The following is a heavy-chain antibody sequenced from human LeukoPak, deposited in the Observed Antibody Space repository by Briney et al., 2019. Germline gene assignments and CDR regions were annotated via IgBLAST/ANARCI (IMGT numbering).Heavy chain of an antibody. CDR2: ISGGGGST. Sequence: QPGGSLRLSCAASGNYWMHWVRQAPGKGLEWVSTISGGGGSTYYADSVKGRFTISRDNSKNTLYLQVNSLRAEDTAVYYCAKGGKWDVTPFDYWGQGTLVTVSS. CDR1: GNYW. CDR3: AKGGKWDVTPFDY. D-gene: IGHD1-26*01. V-gene: IGHV3-23*01. J-gene: IGHJ4*02.